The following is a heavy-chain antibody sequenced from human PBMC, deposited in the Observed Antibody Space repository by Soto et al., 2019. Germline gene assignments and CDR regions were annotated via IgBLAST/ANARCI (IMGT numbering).Heavy chain of an antibody. D-gene: IGHD3-3*01. Sequence: GGSLRLSCAASGFTFSSYAMHWVRQAPGKGLEYVSAISSNGGSTYYANSVKGRFTISRDNSKNTLYLQMGSLRAEDMAVYYCARDTLRFLEWFGGLGMDVWGKGTTVTVSS. V-gene: IGHV3-64*01. CDR1: GFTFSSYA. J-gene: IGHJ6*03. CDR3: ARDTLRFLEWFGGLGMDV. CDR2: ISSNGGST.